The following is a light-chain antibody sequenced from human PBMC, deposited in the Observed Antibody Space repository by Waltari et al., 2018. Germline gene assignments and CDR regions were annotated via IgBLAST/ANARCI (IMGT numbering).Light chain of an antibody. CDR2: KAS. CDR1: QNINIW. Sequence: DIQMTQSPSTLSASVGDRVTITCRARQNINIWLAWYQQKPGKAPNLLIYKASSLESGVPSRFSGGGSGTEFTLTISSLQPDDFATYYCQQYSIYSWTFGQGTKVEVK. J-gene: IGKJ1*01. CDR3: QQYSIYSWT. V-gene: IGKV1-5*03.